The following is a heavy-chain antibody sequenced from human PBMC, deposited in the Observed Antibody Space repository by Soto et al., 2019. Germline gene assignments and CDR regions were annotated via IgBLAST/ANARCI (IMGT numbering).Heavy chain of an antibody. D-gene: IGHD2-15*01. CDR2: IRSKTNNYAT. CDR1: GFTFSGSA. Sequence: PGGSLRLSCAASGFTFSGSAMHWVRQTSGKGLEWIGLIRSKTNNYATIYGASVRGRFIISRDDSKNTAYLQMNSLKTEDTAVYYCSRPEALSETPAYWGPGTLVTVSS. CDR3: SRPEALSETPAY. J-gene: IGHJ4*02. V-gene: IGHV3-73*01.